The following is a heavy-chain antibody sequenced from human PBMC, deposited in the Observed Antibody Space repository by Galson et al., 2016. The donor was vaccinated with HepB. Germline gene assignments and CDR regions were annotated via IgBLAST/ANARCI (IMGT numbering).Heavy chain of an antibody. CDR3: TRDLSSGTPGP. CDR2: MNPISGNT. V-gene: IGHV1-8*01. CDR1: GYPFSSYD. J-gene: IGHJ5*02. Sequence: SVKVSCKASGYPFSSYDFNWVRQAAGQGLEWMGWMNPISGNTGYAQKFQGRVTMTRNTSISTAYMELSSLRSEDTAVYYCTRDLSSGTPGPWGQGTLVTVSP. D-gene: IGHD1-7*01.